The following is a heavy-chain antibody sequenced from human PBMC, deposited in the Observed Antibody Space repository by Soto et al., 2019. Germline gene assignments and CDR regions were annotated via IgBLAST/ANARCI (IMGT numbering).Heavy chain of an antibody. V-gene: IGHV4-39*01. D-gene: IGHD2-2*01. CDR2: IYYSGST. CDR3: ARRVGGSYCSSASCYEGHWFDP. CDR1: GGSISSSCYY. J-gene: IGHJ5*02. Sequence: SETLSLTCTVSGGSISSSCYYWSWIRQPPGKGLEWIGSIYYSGSTYYNPSLKSRVTISVDTSKNQFSLKLSSVTAADTAVYYCARRVGGSYCSSASCYEGHWFDPWGQGTLVTVSS.